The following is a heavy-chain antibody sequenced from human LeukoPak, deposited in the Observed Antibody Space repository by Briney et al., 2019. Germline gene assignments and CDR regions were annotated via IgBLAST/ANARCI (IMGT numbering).Heavy chain of an antibody. V-gene: IGHV4-34*01. CDR2: VNHSGST. CDR1: RFTFSSYS. D-gene: IGHD3-3*01. CDR3: ARGRQFLRFLDF. J-gene: IGHJ4*02. Sequence: GSLRLSCAASRFTFSSYSMNWIRQSPEKGLEWIGEVNHSGSTKYNPPFRSRVTMSVDTSKNQFSLDLTSVTAADTGVYYCARGRQFLRFLDFWGQGTLVTVSS.